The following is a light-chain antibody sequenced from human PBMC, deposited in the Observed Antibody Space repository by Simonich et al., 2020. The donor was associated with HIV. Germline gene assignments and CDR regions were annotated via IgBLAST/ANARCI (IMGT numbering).Light chain of an antibody. V-gene: IGKV1-16*02. Sequence: DILMTQSPSSLSASVGDRVTITCRASQDINNYLAWFQQKPGTAPKSLIYAASSLQSGVPSKFSGSGSGTDFALTISSLQPEDSATYYCQHYNSFPYTFGQGTKVEIK. J-gene: IGKJ2*01. CDR3: QHYNSFPYT. CDR1: QDINNY. CDR2: AAS.